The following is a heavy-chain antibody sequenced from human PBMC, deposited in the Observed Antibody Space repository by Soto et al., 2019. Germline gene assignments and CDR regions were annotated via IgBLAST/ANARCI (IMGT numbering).Heavy chain of an antibody. Sequence: PGESLKISCKGSGYSFTSYWIGWVRQMPGKGLEWMGIIYPGDSDTRYSPSFQGQVTISADKSISTAYLQWSSLKASDTAMYYCARHRDGSGSSSYGMGVWGQGTTVTVSS. J-gene: IGHJ6*02. CDR2: IYPGDSDT. CDR3: ARHRDGSGSSSYGMGV. CDR1: GYSFTSYW. D-gene: IGHD3-10*01. V-gene: IGHV5-51*01.